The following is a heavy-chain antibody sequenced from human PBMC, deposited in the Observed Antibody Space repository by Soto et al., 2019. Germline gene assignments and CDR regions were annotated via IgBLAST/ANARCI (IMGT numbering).Heavy chain of an antibody. CDR2: ISYDGSNK. CDR3: GKCGTQGLDAFDI. CDR1: EYTFISYG. J-gene: IGHJ3*02. Sequence: SQRLSCAASEYTFISYGMHWVRQTPGKGLEWVAVISYDGSNKYYADSVKGRFTISRDNSKNTLYLQMNSLRAEDTAVYYCGKCGTQGLDAFDIWGQGTMVTVSS. V-gene: IGHV3-30*18.